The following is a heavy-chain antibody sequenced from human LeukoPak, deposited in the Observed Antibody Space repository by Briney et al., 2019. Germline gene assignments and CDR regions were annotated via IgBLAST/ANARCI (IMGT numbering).Heavy chain of an antibody. CDR2: INHSGST. CDR1: GGSFSGYY. Sequence: PSETLSLTCAVYGGSFSGYYWSWIRQPPGKGLEWIGEINHSGSTNYNPSLKSRVTISVDTSKNQFSLKLSSVTAADTAVYYCARIAVAAYFDYWGQGTLVTVSS. CDR3: ARIAVAAYFDY. V-gene: IGHV4-34*01. D-gene: IGHD6-19*01. J-gene: IGHJ4*02.